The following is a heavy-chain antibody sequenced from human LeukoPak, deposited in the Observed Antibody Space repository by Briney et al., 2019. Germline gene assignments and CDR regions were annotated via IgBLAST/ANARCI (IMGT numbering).Heavy chain of an antibody. J-gene: IGHJ2*01. CDR2: INSDGSST. V-gene: IGHV3-74*01. D-gene: IGHD1-26*01. Sequence: GGSLRLSCAASGFTFSSYWMHWVRQALGKGLVWVSRINSDGSSTSYADSVKGRFTISRDNAKNTLYLQMNSLRAEDTAVYYCARESGSYYRYFDLWGRGTLVTVSS. CDR3: ARESGSYYRYFDL. CDR1: GFTFSSYW.